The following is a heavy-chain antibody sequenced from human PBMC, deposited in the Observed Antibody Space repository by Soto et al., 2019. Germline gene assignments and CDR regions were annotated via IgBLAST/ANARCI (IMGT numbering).Heavy chain of an antibody. CDR1: GFTFSSYA. V-gene: IGHV3-30*18. D-gene: IGHD6-19*01. Sequence: GGSLRLSCAASGFTFSSYAMSWVRQAPRKGLEWVAVISYDGSNKYYADSVKGRFTISRDNSKNTLYLQMNSLRAEDTAVYYCAKARRYSSGWSSFDYWGQGTLVTVSS. CDR3: AKARRYSSGWSSFDY. CDR2: ISYDGSNK. J-gene: IGHJ4*02.